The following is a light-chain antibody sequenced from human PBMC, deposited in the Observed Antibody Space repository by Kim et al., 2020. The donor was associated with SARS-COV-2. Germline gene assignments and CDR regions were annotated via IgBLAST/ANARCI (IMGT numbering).Light chain of an antibody. J-gene: IGLJ2*01. CDR3: CSYAGSYVV. CDR1: SSDVGGYNY. V-gene: IGLV2-11*01. CDR2: DVS. Sequence: LTQPRSVSGSPVQSVTISCTGTSSDVGGYNYVSWYQQHPGKAPKLMIYDVSKRPSGVPDRFSGSKSGNTASLTISGLQAEDEADYYCCSYAGSYVVFGGGTQLTVL.